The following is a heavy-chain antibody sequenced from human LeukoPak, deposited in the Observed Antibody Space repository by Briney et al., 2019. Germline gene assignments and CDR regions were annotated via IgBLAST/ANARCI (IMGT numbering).Heavy chain of an antibody. CDR2: IYPGDSDT. D-gene: IGHD3-22*01. Sequence: GESLKISCKASSYSFTSYWIVWVRQMPGKGLEWMGTIYPGDSDTRYSPSFQGQVTLSADKSIRTAYLQLDSLKASDTAMYYCARGESHYYDDSGFYPYFDYWGQGTLVTVSS. CDR1: SYSFTSYW. V-gene: IGHV5-51*01. J-gene: IGHJ4*02. CDR3: ARGESHYYDDSGFYPYFDY.